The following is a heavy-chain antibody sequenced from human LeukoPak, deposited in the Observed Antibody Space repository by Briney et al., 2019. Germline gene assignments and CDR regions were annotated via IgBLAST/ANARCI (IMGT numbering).Heavy chain of an antibody. Sequence: SETLPLTCAVSGGSFSGYYWTWIRQPPGKGLEWIGEINHSGSANYNPSLKSRVTISLDTSKNQFSLKLSSVTAADTAVYYCARGQGTVTTHWGQGTLVTVSP. CDR2: INHSGSA. V-gene: IGHV4-34*01. D-gene: IGHD4-17*01. CDR3: ARGQGTVTTH. CDR1: GGSFSGYY. J-gene: IGHJ4*02.